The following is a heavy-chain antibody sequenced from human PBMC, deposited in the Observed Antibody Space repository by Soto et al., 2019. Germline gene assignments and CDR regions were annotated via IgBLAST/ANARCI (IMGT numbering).Heavy chain of an antibody. CDR1: GGSISSSSYY. CDR3: ARQGSSWANWFDP. J-gene: IGHJ5*02. V-gene: IGHV4-39*01. D-gene: IGHD6-13*01. Sequence: SETLSLTCTVSGGSISSSSYYWGWIRQPPGKGLEWIGSIYYSGSTYYNPSLKSRVTISVDTSKNQFSLKLSSVTAADTAVYYCARQGSSWANWFDPWGQGTLVTVSS. CDR2: IYYSGST.